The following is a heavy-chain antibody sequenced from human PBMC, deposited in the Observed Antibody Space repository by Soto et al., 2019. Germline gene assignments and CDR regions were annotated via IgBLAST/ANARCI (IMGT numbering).Heavy chain of an antibody. V-gene: IGHV1-2*04. CDR3: AREDIVVLPAVVYYYYSCMVV. CDR2: INPNSGGT. J-gene: IGHJ6*02. CDR1: GYTFTGYY. Sequence: GASVKVSCKASGYTFTGYYMHWVRQAPGQGLEWMGWINPNSGGTNYAQKFQGWVTMTRDTSISTAYMELSRLRSDDTAVYYCAREDIVVLPAVVYYYYSCMVVWGQGTSVTVSS. D-gene: IGHD2-2*01.